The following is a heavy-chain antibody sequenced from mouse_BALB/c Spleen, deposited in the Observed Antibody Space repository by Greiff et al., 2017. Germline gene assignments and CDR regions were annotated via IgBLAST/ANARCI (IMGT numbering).Heavy chain of an antibody. CDR2: IRNKANGYTS. CDR3: ARDKAPGY. J-gene: IGHJ2*01. V-gene: IGHV7-3*02. Sequence: EVKLVESGGGLVQPGGSLRLSCATSGFTFTDYYMSWVRQPPGKALEWLGFIRNKANGYTSEYSASVKGRFTISRDNSQSILYLQMNTLRAEDSATYYCARDKAPGYWGQGTTLTVSS. CDR1: GFTFTDYY.